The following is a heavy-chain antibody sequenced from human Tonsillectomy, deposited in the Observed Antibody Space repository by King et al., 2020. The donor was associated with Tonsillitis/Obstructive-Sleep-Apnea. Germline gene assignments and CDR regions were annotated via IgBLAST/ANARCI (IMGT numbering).Heavy chain of an antibody. Sequence: VQLQESGPGLVKPSETLSLTCTVSGGSISSYYWSWIRPPPGKGLEWIGYIYYSGSTNYNPSLKSRVTISVDTSKNQFSLKLSSVTAADTAVYYCARVDTAMLYFDYWGQGTLVTVSS. D-gene: IGHD5-18*01. V-gene: IGHV4-59*01. CDR3: ARVDTAMLYFDY. J-gene: IGHJ4*02. CDR1: GGSISSYY. CDR2: IYYSGST.